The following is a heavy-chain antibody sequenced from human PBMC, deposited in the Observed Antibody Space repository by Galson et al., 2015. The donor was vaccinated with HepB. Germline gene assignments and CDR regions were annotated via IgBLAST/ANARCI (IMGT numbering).Heavy chain of an antibody. CDR3: ARVPPRGDYYFDY. CDR1: GGSISSSSYY. V-gene: IGHV4-39*07. CDR2: IYYSGST. D-gene: IGHD2-21*02. J-gene: IGHJ4*02. Sequence: ETLSLTCTVSGGSISSSSYYWGWIRQPPGKGLEWIGSIYYSGSTYYNPSLKSRVTISVDTSKNQFSLKLSSVTAADTAVYYCARVPPRGDYYFDYWGQGTLVTVSS.